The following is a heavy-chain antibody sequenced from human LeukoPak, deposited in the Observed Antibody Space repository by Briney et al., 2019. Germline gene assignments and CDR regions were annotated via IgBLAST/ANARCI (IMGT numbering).Heavy chain of an antibody. CDR3: ARGSSGSYLNWFDP. CDR1: GYTFTSYG. Sequence: GSVKVSCKASGYTFTSYGISWVRQAPGQGLEWMGWISAYNGNTNYAQKLQGRVTMTTDTSTSTAYMELRSLRSDDTAVYYCARGSSGSYLNWFDPWGQGTLVTVSS. D-gene: IGHD1-26*01. CDR2: ISAYNGNT. J-gene: IGHJ5*02. V-gene: IGHV1-18*01.